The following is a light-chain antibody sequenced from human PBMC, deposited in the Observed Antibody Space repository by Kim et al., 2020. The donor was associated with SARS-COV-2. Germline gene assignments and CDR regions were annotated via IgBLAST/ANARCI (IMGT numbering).Light chain of an antibody. CDR1: RRLIYSDGNIY. J-gene: IGKJ4*01. CDR3: MQGTHWPLT. V-gene: IGKV2-30*01. CDR2: RVS. Sequence: DVVLTQSPPSLPVTLGQPASISCRSSRRLIYSDGNIYLDWFHQRPGQSPRRLIFRVSNRDSGVPDRFSGIGSDTDFTLEISRVEAEDVGIYYCMQGTHWPLTFGGGTKVDIK.